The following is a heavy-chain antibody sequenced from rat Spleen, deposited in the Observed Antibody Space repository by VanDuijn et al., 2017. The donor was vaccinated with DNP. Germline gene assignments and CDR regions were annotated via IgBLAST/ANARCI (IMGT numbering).Heavy chain of an antibody. CDR1: GYSITSSS. D-gene: IGHD1-10*01. CDR2: IRYTGST. CDR3: ASLGTGLNNYGYFDY. J-gene: IGHJ2*01. Sequence: EVQLQESGPGLLKPSQSLSLTCSVTGYSITSSSRWNWIRKFPGNKMEWIGHIRYTGSTSYNPSLKSRVSISRDTSKNQFFLQLNSVTAEDTATYYCASLGTGLNNYGYFDYWGQGVMVTVSS. V-gene: IGHV3-1*01.